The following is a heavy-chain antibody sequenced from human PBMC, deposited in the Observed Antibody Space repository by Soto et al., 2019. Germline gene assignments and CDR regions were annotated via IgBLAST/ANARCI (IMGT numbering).Heavy chain of an antibody. Sequence: GGSLRLSCAASGFTFSSYAMSWVRQAPGKGLEWVSAISGSGGSTYYADSVKGRFTISRDNSKNTLYLQMNSLRAEDTAVYYCAKDGEYYGSGSYPDDFDSWGQGTMVTVSS. CDR2: ISGSGGST. CDR3: AKDGEYYGSGSYPDDFDS. CDR1: GFTFSSYA. J-gene: IGHJ3*02. V-gene: IGHV3-23*01. D-gene: IGHD3-10*01.